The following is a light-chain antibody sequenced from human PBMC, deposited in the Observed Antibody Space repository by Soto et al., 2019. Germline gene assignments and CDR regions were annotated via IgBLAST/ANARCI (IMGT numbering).Light chain of an antibody. Sequence: DIVMPQSPDSLAVSLGERATINCKSSQSVLYSSNNKNYFAWYQQKPGQPPKLLVYWASTRQSGVPDRFSGSGSGTDFTLTISSLQAEDVAVYYCQQYYTTPFTFGQGTKLEIK. J-gene: IGKJ2*01. V-gene: IGKV4-1*01. CDR1: QSVLYSSNNKNY. CDR2: WAS. CDR3: QQYYTTPFT.